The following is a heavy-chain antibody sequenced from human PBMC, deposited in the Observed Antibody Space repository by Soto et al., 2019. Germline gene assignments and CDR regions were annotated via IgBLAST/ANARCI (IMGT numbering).Heavy chain of an antibody. Sequence: QVQLVESGGGVVQPGRSLRLSCAASGFTFSSYGMHWVRQAPDKGPEWVAVISYDASNKYYADSVKGRFTISRDNSKNTLYVQMNSLRAEDTAVYYCAKDPAGSTLGFFDIWGQGTMVTVSS. CDR2: ISYDASNK. D-gene: IGHD3-10*01. V-gene: IGHV3-30*18. J-gene: IGHJ3*02. CDR3: AKDPAGSTLGFFDI. CDR1: GFTFSSYG.